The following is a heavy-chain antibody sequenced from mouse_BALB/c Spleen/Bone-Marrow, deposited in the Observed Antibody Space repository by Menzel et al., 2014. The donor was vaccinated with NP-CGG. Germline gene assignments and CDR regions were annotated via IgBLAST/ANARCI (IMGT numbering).Heavy chain of an antibody. D-gene: IGHD2-3*01. Sequence: EVQGVESGGGLVQPGGSLKLSCAASGFTFSGYGMSWVRQTPDKRLELVATINSNGGSTYYPDSVKGRFTISRDNAKNTLYLQMSSLKSEDTAMYYCARDGYYVFYAMDYWGQGTSVTVSS. J-gene: IGHJ4*01. CDR3: ARDGYYVFYAMDY. CDR2: INSNGGST. CDR1: GFTFSGYG. V-gene: IGHV5-6-3*01.